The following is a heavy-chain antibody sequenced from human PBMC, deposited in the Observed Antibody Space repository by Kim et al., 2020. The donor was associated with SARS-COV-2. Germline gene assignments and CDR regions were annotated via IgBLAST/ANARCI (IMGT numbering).Heavy chain of an antibody. CDR1: GGSFSGYY. Sequence: SETLSLTCAVYGGSFSGYYWSWIRQPPGKGLEWIGEINHSGSTNYNPSLKSRVSIPVDTSKNQSSLKLSSVTAADTAVYYCSKVGLLLPISYYYGMDVWGQETTVTVSS. D-gene: IGHD3-22*01. CDR3: SKVGLLLPISYYYGMDV. J-gene: IGHJ6*02. V-gene: IGHV4-34*01. CDR2: INHSGST.